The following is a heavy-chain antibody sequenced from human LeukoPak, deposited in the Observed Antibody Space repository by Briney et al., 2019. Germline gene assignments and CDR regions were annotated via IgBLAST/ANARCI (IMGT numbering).Heavy chain of an antibody. CDR1: GFTFSSYW. CDR2: IKQDGSEK. J-gene: IGHJ6*03. D-gene: IGHD1-1*01. CDR3: ARPLLEGYYYMDV. V-gene: IGHV3-7*01. Sequence: GGSLRLSCAASGFTFSSYWMSWVRQAPGKGLEWVANIKQDGSEKYYVDSVKGRFTISRDNAKNSLYLQMNSLRAEDTAVYYCARPLLEGYYYMDVWGKGTTVTVSS.